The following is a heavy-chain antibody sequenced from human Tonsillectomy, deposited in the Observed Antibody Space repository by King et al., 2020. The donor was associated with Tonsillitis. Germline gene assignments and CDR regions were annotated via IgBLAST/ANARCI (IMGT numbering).Heavy chain of an antibody. J-gene: IGHJ4*02. V-gene: IGHV2-5*02. CDR1: GFSLSTSGVG. CDR3: AHRGWSTSFDY. D-gene: IGHD6-19*01. CDR2: IYWDDDE. Sequence: TLKESGPTLVKPTQTLTLTCTFSGFSLSTSGVGVGWIRQPPGKALEWLALIYWDDDERYSPSLKSRLTITKDTPKNQVVLTMTNMDPVDTATYYCAHRGWSTSFDYWSQGTLVTVSS.